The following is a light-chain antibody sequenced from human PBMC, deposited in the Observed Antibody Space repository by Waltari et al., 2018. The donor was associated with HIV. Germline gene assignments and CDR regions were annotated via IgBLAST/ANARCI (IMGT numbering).Light chain of an antibody. CDR1: QTISYH. J-gene: IGKJ1*01. CDR2: HAS. V-gene: IGKV1-39*01. Sequence: DIQLTQSPSSLSASLGDRLSITCPASQTISYHLNWYHQKPGQAPKFLIYHASNLQNGVPPRFSGSGSGTDFTFTITSLQPEDFATYYCQQSHSIPRTFGQGTTVEI. CDR3: QQSHSIPRT.